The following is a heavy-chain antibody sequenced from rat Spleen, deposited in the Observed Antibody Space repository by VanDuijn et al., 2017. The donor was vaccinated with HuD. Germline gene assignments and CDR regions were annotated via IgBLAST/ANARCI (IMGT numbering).Heavy chain of an antibody. Sequence: EVQLVESGGGLVQPGRSLKLSCAASGFTFSDYNMAWVRQAPTKGPEWVATISFDGGRNFYRDSVKGRFTISRDNAKSTLYFLMDSLRSEDTATYYCVRQDTSGYSNWFAYWGQGALVTVSS. D-gene: IGHD4-3*01. CDR2: ISFDGGRN. J-gene: IGHJ3*01. CDR3: VRQDTSGYSNWFAY. CDR1: GFTFSDYN. V-gene: IGHV5-7*01.